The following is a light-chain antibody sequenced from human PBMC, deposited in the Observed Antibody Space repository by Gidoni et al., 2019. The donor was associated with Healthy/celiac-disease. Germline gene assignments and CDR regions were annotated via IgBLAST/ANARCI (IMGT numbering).Light chain of an antibody. CDR1: QSLLHSHGYYY. CDR3: MQALQTPRYT. V-gene: IGKV2-28*01. CDR2: LGS. J-gene: IGKJ2*01. Sequence: DMVMTQSPLSLPVSSGEPASISCRSSQSLLHSHGYYYLEWYLQKPGQSPQLLIYLGSNRASGVPDRFSGSGSGTGFTLKISRVEAEDVWVYYCMQALQTPRYTFGQGTKLEIQ.